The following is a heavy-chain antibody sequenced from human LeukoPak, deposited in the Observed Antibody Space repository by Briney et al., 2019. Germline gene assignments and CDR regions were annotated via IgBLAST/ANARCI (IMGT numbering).Heavy chain of an antibody. V-gene: IGHV3-30*03. CDR3: ARDEWRAGTTTGSFGF. D-gene: IGHD1-26*01. CDR1: GFTFSSFG. Sequence: GRSLRLSCAASGFTFSSFGMHWVRQASGKGLEWVAIISYDGSNRQYADSVKGRFTISRDNSKNTLYLQMDSLRAEDTAVYYCARDEWRAGTTTGSFGFCGQGTLVTVSS. J-gene: IGHJ4*02. CDR2: ISYDGSNR.